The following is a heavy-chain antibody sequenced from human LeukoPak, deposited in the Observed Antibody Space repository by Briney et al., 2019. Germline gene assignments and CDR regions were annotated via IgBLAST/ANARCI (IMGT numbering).Heavy chain of an antibody. CDR2: MNPNSGNT. V-gene: IGHV1-8*03. CDR3: ARGEYSSSWYDQWNYYYYFMDV. CDR1: GYTFTSYD. J-gene: IGHJ6*03. D-gene: IGHD6-13*01. Sequence: ASVKVSCKASGYTFTSYDINWVRQATGQGLEWMGWMNPNSGNTGYAQKFQGRVTITRNTSISTAYMELSSLRSEDTAVYYCARGEYSSSWYDQWNYYYYFMDVWGKGTTVTVSS.